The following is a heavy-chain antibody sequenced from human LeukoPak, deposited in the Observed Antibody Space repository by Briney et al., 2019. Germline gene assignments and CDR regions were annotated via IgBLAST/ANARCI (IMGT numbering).Heavy chain of an antibody. J-gene: IGHJ6*03. D-gene: IGHD2-2*01. CDR2: IYTSGST. Sequence: PSETLSLTCTVSGGSISSYYWSWIRQPAGKGLEWIGRIYTSGSTNYNPSLKSRVTMSVDTSKNQFSLKLSSVTAADTAVYYCARSDSTLSWNYYYYYMDVWGKGTTVTVSS. V-gene: IGHV4-4*07. CDR1: GGSISSYY. CDR3: ARSDSTLSWNYYYYYMDV.